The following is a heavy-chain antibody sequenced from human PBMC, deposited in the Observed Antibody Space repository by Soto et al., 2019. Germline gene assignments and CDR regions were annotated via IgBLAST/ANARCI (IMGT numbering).Heavy chain of an antibody. D-gene: IGHD5-12*01. CDR1: GFTFSSYS. CDR3: ARDGLRFRAFAY. J-gene: IGHJ4*02. Sequence: GGSLRLSCAASGFTFSSYSMNWVRQAPGKGLEWVSSISSSSSYIYYADSVKGRFTISRDNAKNSLYLQMNSLRAEDTAVYYWARDGLRFRAFAYWGQGTLVTVSS. CDR2: ISSSSSYI. V-gene: IGHV3-21*01.